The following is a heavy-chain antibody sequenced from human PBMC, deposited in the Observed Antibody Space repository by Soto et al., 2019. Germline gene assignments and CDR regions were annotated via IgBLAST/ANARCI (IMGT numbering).Heavy chain of an antibody. Sequence: SVKVSCKASGGTFSSYAISWVRQAPGQGLEWMGGIIPIFGTANYAQKFQGRVTITADESTSTAYVELSSLRSEDTAVYYCARAGPHYDYVWGSYRYFWFDPWGQGTLVTVSS. CDR2: IIPIFGTA. CDR1: GGTFSSYA. V-gene: IGHV1-69*13. J-gene: IGHJ5*02. D-gene: IGHD3-16*02. CDR3: ARAGPHYDYVWGSYRYFWFDP.